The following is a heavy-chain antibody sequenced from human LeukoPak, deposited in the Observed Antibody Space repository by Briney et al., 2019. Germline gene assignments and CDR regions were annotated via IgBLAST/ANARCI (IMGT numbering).Heavy chain of an antibody. CDR3: AKDRVVFLATAGQFDY. D-gene: IGHD6-13*01. CDR2: ISYDGSNK. Sequence: GGSLRLSCAASGFTFSSYGMHWVRQAPGKGLEGVAVISYDGSNKYYADSVKGRFTISRDNSKNTLYLQMNSLRAEDTAVYYCAKDRVVFLATAGQFDYWGQGTLVTVSS. CDR1: GFTFSSYG. J-gene: IGHJ4*02. V-gene: IGHV3-30*18.